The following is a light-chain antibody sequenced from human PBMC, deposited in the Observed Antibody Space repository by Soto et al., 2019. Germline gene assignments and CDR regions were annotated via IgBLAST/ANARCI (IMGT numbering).Light chain of an antibody. V-gene: IGKV3-20*01. CDR3: QQYGSSIT. Sequence: ESVLAQSPGPLSLSPGEIATLSCRASQSVSSNYIAWYQHKPGQAPRLFIYDAFNRATGIPDRFSGSGSGTDFTLTISRLEPEDFAVYYCQQYGSSITFGEGTGLEIK. CDR1: QSVSSNY. J-gene: IGKJ5*01. CDR2: DAF.